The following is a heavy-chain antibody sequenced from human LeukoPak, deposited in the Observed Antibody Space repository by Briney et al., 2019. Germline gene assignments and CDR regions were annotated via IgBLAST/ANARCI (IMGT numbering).Heavy chain of an antibody. Sequence: GGSLRLSCAASGFTFSSYDMSWVRQAPGKGLEWVSTISGSGGTTNFADSVKGRFTISRDNAKNTLYLQMNSLRAEDTAVYYCARRSAAKDAFDIWGQGTMVTVSS. V-gene: IGHV3-23*01. CDR2: ISGSGGTT. CDR1: GFTFSSYD. CDR3: ARRSAAKDAFDI. D-gene: IGHD6-25*01. J-gene: IGHJ3*02.